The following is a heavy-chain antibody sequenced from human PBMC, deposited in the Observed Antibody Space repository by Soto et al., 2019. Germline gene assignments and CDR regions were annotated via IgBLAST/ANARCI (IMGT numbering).Heavy chain of an antibody. J-gene: IGHJ4*02. CDR1: GFTVSSNY. CDR3: ARGNEWLVHYYFDY. CDR2: IYSGGST. V-gene: IGHV3-66*01. D-gene: IGHD6-19*01. Sequence: EVQLVESGGGLVQPGGSLRLSCAASGFTVSSNYMSWVRQAPGKGLEWVSVIYSGGSTYYADSVKGRFTISRDNSKNTLYLQMNSLRAEDTAVYYCARGNEWLVHYYFDYWGQGTLVTVSS.